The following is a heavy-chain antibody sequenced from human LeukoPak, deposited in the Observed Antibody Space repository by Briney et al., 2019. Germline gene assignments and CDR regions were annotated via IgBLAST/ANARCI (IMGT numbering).Heavy chain of an antibody. D-gene: IGHD5-18*01. CDR2: INPNNGNT. CDR3: ARNGYSYGYDY. Sequence: ASVKVSCKASGYIFTSYGISWVRQAPGQGLEWMAWINPNNGNTNYAQKLQGRVTMTTDTSTSTAYMELRSLRSDDTAVYYCARNGYSYGYDYWGQGTLVTVSS. CDR1: GYIFTSYG. V-gene: IGHV1-18*01. J-gene: IGHJ4*02.